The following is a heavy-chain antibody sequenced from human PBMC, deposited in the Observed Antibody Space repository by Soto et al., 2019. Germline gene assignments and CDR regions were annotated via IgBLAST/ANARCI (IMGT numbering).Heavy chain of an antibody. CDR3: TSVRAHLSLYDFWSGYYTGYFDY. V-gene: IGHV3-15*07. D-gene: IGHD3-3*01. CDR2: IKSKTDGGTT. CDR1: GFTFSNAW. Sequence: GGSLRLSCAASGFTFSNAWMNWVRQAPGKGLEWVGRIKSKTDGGTTDYAAPVKGRFTISRDDSKNTLYLQMNSLKTEDTAVYYCTSVRAHLSLYDFWSGYYTGYFDYWGQGTLVTVSS. J-gene: IGHJ4*02.